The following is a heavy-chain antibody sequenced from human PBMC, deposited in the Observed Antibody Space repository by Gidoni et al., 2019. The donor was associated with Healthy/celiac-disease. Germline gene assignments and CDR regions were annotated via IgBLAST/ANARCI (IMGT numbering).Heavy chain of an antibody. Sequence: QVQLVQSGAEVKKPGASVKVSCKVSGYTLTELSMHWVRQAPGKGLEWMGGFDPEDGETIYAQKFQGRVTMTEDTSIDTAYMELSSLRSEDTAVYYCATGGKGLADYYYYYGMDVWGQGTTVTVSS. CDR1: GYTLTELS. J-gene: IGHJ6*02. V-gene: IGHV1-24*01. CDR3: ATGGKGLADYYYYYGMDV. CDR2: FDPEDGET. D-gene: IGHD5-12*01.